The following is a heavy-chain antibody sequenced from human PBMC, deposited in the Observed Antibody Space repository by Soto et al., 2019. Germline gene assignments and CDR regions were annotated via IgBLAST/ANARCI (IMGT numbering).Heavy chain of an antibody. V-gene: IGHV1-24*01. CDR3: ATILYNSEWHRFGFHP. J-gene: IGHJ5*02. D-gene: IGHD6-19*01. CDR2: FDPEDGEI. Sequence: QVQLLQSGAEVKKPGASVKVSCKISGYTLNQLSVHWVRQAPGRGPEWMGGFDPEDGEIIYPEKLQGRVTMTEDTSTDTAYMELTSLRSEDTAMYYCATILYNSEWHRFGFHPWGQGTLVTVSS. CDR1: GYTLNQLS.